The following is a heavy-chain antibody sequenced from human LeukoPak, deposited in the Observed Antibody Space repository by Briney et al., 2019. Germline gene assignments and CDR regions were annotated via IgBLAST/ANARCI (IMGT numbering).Heavy chain of an antibody. V-gene: IGHV3-48*03. J-gene: IGHJ5*02. D-gene: IGHD3-3*01. CDR1: GFIFSDFE. CDR2: ISSRGSSI. Sequence: LRLSCAASGFIFSDFEMNWVRQAPGKGPECVSYISSRGSSIFYADSVRGRFTVSRDNAKSSLSLQMNSLRVEDTAIYYCVRELNDLTWGQGALVTVSS. CDR3: VRELNDLT.